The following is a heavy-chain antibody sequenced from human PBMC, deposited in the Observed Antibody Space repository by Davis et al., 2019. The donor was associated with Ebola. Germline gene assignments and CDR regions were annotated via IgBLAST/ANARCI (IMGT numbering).Heavy chain of an antibody. CDR2: INRSGST. Sequence: GSLRLSCAVYGGSFSGYYWSWIRQPPGKGLEWMGEINRSGSTNYNPSLKSRVTISADTSKNQFSLKLNSVTAADTAVYYCTRTTRDSGWFIDFWGRGTLVTVSS. CDR3: TRTTRDSGWFIDF. D-gene: IGHD6-19*01. CDR1: GGSFSGYY. V-gene: IGHV4-34*01. J-gene: IGHJ4*02.